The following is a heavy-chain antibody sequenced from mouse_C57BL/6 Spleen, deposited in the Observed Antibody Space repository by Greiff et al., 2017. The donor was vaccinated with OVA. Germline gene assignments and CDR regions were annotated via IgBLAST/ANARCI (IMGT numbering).Heavy chain of an antibody. CDR2: IWSGGST. CDR1: GFSLTSYG. D-gene: IGHD1-1*01. J-gene: IGHJ2*01. Sequence: QVQLKQSGPGLVQPSQSLSITCTVSGFSLTSYGVHWVRQSPGQGLEWLGVIWSGGSTDYNAAFISRLSISKDNAKSQVSFKMKSLQADDTAIYYCAREGPFTTVFDGWGQGTTRTVSA. V-gene: IGHV2-2*01. CDR3: AREGPFTTVFDG.